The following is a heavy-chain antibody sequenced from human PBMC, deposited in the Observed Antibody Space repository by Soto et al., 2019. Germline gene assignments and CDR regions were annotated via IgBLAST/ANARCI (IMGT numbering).Heavy chain of an antibody. CDR3: VLGLHFLQYKGSDP. D-gene: IGHD3-3*02. Sequence: EVQLVESGGGLAQPGRSLTLSCAGSGFRFDDYAMHWVRQAPGKGLEWVSGISWKSDSIGYADSVKGRFTISRDNAKNPLYRQRNGRRVGAPALFHGVLGLHFLQYKGSDPWGQAPWSPSPQ. CDR1: GFRFDDYA. V-gene: IGHV3-9*01. J-gene: IGHJ5*02. CDR2: ISWKSDSI.